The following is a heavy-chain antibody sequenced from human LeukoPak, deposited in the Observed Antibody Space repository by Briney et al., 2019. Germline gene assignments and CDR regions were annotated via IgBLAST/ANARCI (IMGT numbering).Heavy chain of an antibody. J-gene: IGHJ3*02. CDR1: GLSFSTYS. Sequence: GGSLRLSCAASGLSFSTYSMNWVRQAPGKGLEWVSLIYGDGRTSYADSVKGRCTISRDNSKNTLDLQVNSLRVEDTAVYYCARGLFLSGYLDAFDMWGQGTVVTVSS. CDR2: IYGDGRT. D-gene: IGHD3-22*01. V-gene: IGHV3-53*01. CDR3: ARGLFLSGYLDAFDM.